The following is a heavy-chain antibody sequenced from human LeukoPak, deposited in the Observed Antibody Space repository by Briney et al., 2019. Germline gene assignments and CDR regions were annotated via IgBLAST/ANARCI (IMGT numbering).Heavy chain of an antibody. CDR3: ARDHGRSSSAWPAGY. CDR2: ISPSSGGT. V-gene: IGHV1-2*02. CDR1: GYTFTDYY. J-gene: IGHJ4*02. D-gene: IGHD6-19*01. Sequence: ASVKVSCKASGYTFTDYYMHWVRQAPGQGLEWMGWISPSSGGTNYAQKFQGRVTMTRDTSTGTAYMELSRLRSDDTAMYYCARDHGRSSSAWPAGYWGQGTLVTVSS.